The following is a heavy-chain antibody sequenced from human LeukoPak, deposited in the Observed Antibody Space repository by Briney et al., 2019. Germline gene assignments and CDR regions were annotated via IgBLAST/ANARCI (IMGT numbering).Heavy chain of an antibody. J-gene: IGHJ4*02. CDR3: ARLQNFYDTSEGDY. Sequence: GASVKVSCKASGGTFSSYAISWVRQAPGQGLEWMGRIIPILGIANYAQKFQGRVTITADKSTSTAYMELSSLRSEDTAVYYCARLQNFYDTSEGDYWGQGTLVTVSS. V-gene: IGHV1-69*04. D-gene: IGHD3-22*01. CDR2: IIPILGIA. CDR1: GGTFSSYA.